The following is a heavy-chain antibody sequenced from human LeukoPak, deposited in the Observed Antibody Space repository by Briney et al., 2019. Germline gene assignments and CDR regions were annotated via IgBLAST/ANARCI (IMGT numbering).Heavy chain of an antibody. J-gene: IGHJ3*02. CDR1: GGSISSYY. CDR2: IQYSGST. D-gene: IGHD5-24*01. V-gene: IGHV4-59*01. Sequence: PSETLSLTCTVSGGSISSYYWSWIRQPPGKGLEWIGYIQYSGSTNYNPSLKSRVTISVDTSKNQFSLKLSSVTAADTAVYYCARGAGSTISNDAFDIWGQGTMVPVSS. CDR3: ARGAGSTISNDAFDI.